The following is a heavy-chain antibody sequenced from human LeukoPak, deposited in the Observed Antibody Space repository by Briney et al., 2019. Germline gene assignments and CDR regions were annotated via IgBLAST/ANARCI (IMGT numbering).Heavy chain of an antibody. CDR3: ASKGYTYGTPIVVY. D-gene: IGHD5-18*01. V-gene: IGHV4-38-2*02. CDR2: IYHSGST. CDR1: GYSISSGYY. Sequence: PSETLSLTCTVSGYSISSGYYWGWIRQPPGKGLEWIGSIYHSGSTNYNPSLKSRVTISVDKSKNQFSLKLTSVTAADTAVYYCASKGYTYGTPIVVYWGQGTLVTVSP. J-gene: IGHJ4*02.